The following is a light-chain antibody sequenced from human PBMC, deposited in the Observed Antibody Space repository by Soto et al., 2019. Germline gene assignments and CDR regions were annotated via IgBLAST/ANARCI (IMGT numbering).Light chain of an antibody. CDR3: QQYNSYWT. CDR1: QSVSTW. CDR2: DAS. J-gene: IGKJ1*01. Sequence: DIQMTQSPSTMSASVGDSITITCRASQSVSTWLAWYQQKPGKAPNLLIYDASNLESGVPSRFSGSGSGTEFTLTISSLQPDDFATYSCQQYNSYWTFGQGTKVEIK. V-gene: IGKV1-5*01.